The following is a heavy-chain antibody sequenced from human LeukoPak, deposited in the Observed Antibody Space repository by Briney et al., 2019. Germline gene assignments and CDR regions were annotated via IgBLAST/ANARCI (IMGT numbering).Heavy chain of an antibody. CDR3: ARDSYDYCSGGSCYSAVNWFDP. V-gene: IGHV3-21*01. CDR2: ISSSSSYI. Sequence: PGGSLRLSCAASGFTFSSYSMNWVRQAPGKGLEWVSSISSSSSYIYYADSVKGRFTISRDNAKNSLYLQMNSLRAEDTAVYYGARDSYDYCSGGSCYSAVNWFDPWGQGTLVTVSS. CDR1: GFTFSSYS. J-gene: IGHJ5*02. D-gene: IGHD2-15*01.